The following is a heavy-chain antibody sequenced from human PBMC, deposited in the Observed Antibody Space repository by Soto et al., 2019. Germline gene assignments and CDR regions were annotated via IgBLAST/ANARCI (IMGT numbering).Heavy chain of an antibody. V-gene: IGHV1-69*01. CDR2: IIPNFGTT. J-gene: IGHJ4*02. CDR1: GGSFSSFV. Sequence: QVQLVQSGAEVKKPGSSVKVSCKASGGSFSSFVISWVRQAPGQGLEWMGGIIPNFGTTNYAQKFQGKVTITADETTRTAYLELSGLPSEDTSVYDCARDGGGEAKSRYWGQGPLVTASS. CDR3: ARDGGGEAKSRY. D-gene: IGHD3-16*01.